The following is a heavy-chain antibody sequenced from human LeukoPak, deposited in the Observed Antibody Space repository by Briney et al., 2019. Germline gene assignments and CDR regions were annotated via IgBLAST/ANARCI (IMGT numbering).Heavy chain of an antibody. D-gene: IGHD4-17*01. Sequence: GGSLRLSCAASGFTFSSYSMNWVRQAPGKGLEWVSFMSSSSSYIYYADSVKGRFTISRDNAKNSLYLQMNSLRAEDTAVYYCARGKVDYGDYVYYYYGMDVWGQGTTVTVSS. CDR2: MSSSSSYI. CDR1: GFTFSSYS. J-gene: IGHJ6*02. V-gene: IGHV3-21*01. CDR3: ARGKVDYGDYVYYYYGMDV.